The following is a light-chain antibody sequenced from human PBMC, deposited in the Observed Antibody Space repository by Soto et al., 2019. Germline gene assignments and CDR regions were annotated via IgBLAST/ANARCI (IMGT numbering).Light chain of an antibody. CDR2: WAS. CDR3: QQYESTPPT. V-gene: IGKV4-1*01. Sequence: THFQTPLAGSRAEGATSTGNSSQRFLSSSNIKNYLAWYQQRPGQPPKLLIYWASTRESGVPDRFSGSGSGTDFTLTITSLQAEDVAVYYCQQYESTPPTFGQGTKLEIK. J-gene: IGKJ2*01. CDR1: QRFLSSSNIKNY.